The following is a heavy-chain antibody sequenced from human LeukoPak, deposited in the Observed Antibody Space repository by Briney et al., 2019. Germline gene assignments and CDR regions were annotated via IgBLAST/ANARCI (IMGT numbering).Heavy chain of an antibody. CDR1: GFTFSSYK. Sequence: GGSLRLSCAASGFTFSSYKMNWVRQAPGRGLEWFSSISSSSSYIYYADSVKGRFTISRDNAKNSQYLQMNSLRAEDTAVYYCARDPWTNSDYDGFDYWGQGTLVTVSS. CDR3: ARDPWTNSDYDGFDY. J-gene: IGHJ4*02. V-gene: IGHV3-21*01. D-gene: IGHD5-12*01. CDR2: ISSSSSYI.